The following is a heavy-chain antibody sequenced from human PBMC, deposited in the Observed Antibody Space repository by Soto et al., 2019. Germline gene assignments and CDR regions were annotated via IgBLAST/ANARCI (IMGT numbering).Heavy chain of an antibody. J-gene: IGHJ4*02. CDR1: GYTFTVYY. V-gene: IGHV1-2*02. CDR3: ARDLAKGGGSAGFDY. CDR2: INPKSGGT. D-gene: IGHD1-26*01. Sequence: ASVKVSCKASGYTFTVYYRHWVRQAPGQGLEWMGWINPKSGGTMYPQKFQGRVTMTWDTSISTAYMALTRLRSDDTAVYYCARDLAKGGGSAGFDYWGQGTLVTVSS.